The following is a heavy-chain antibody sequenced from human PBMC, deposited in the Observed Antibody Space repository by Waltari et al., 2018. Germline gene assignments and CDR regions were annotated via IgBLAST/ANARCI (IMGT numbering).Heavy chain of an antibody. V-gene: IGHV3-30*02. CDR1: GFTFSSYG. J-gene: IGHJ5*02. Sequence: QVQLVESGGGVVQPGGSLRLSCAASGFTFSSYGMHWVRQAPGKGLEWVAFIRYDGSNKYYADSVKGRFTISRDNSKNTLYLQMNSLRAEDTAVYYCAKEHSRYSSSWLNWFDPWGQGTLVTVP. D-gene: IGHD6-13*01. CDR3: AKEHSRYSSSWLNWFDP. CDR2: IRYDGSNK.